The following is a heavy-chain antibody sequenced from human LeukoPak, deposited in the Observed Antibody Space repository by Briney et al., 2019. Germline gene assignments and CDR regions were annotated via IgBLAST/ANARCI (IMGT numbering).Heavy chain of an antibody. CDR3: ARTFPGIAVAGNFDY. J-gene: IGHJ4*02. CDR2: IYSGGGT. Sequence: GGSLRLSCAASGFTVSSNYMSWVRQAPGKGLEWVSVIYSGGGTYYADSVKGRFTISRDNSKNTLYLQMNSLRAEDTAVYYCARTFPGIAVAGNFDYWGQGTLVTVSS. V-gene: IGHV3-66*01. CDR1: GFTVSSNY. D-gene: IGHD6-19*01.